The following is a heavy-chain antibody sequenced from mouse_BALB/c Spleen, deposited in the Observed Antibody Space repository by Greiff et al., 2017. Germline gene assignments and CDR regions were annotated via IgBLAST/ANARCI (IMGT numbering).Heavy chain of an antibody. CDR2: IRNKANGYTT. V-gene: IGHV7-3*02. CDR3: ARDKRGTARATFAY. D-gene: IGHD3-2*01. Sequence: EVQGVESGGGLVQPGGSLRLSCATSGFTFTDYYMSWVRQPPGKALEWLGFIRNKANGYTTEYSASVKGRFTISRDNSQSILYLQMNTLRAEDSATYYCARDKRGTARATFAYWGQGTLVTVSA. CDR1: GFTFTDYY. J-gene: IGHJ3*01.